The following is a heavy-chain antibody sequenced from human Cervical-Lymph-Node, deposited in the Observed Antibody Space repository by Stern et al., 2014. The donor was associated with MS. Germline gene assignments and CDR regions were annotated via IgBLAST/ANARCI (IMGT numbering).Heavy chain of an antibody. CDR1: GGTFSSYT. Sequence: VQLEESGAEVRKPGSSGRVSCKTSGGTFSSYTISWGRQVPGQGLEWMGRIIPMYDIANYAQKFQGRVTITADKSTSTAYMELSSLRSEDTAVYYCARVPLVVLVPTRGDAFDIWGQGTMVTVSS. CDR3: ARVPLVVLVPTRGDAFDI. CDR2: IIPMYDIA. J-gene: IGHJ3*02. D-gene: IGHD2-21*01. V-gene: IGHV1-69*09.